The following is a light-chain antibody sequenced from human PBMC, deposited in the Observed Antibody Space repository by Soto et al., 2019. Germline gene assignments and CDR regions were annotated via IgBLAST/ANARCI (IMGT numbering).Light chain of an antibody. CDR3: QQYNSY. V-gene: IGKV1-5*01. J-gene: IGKJ3*01. Sequence: IEMAQSRFSLSSSIVDRVTITCQASQDISNYLNWYQQKPGKAPKLLIYDASSLESGVPSRFSGSGSGTEFTLTISSLQPDDFATYYCQQYNSYFGPGTKVDIK. CDR2: DAS. CDR1: QDISNY.